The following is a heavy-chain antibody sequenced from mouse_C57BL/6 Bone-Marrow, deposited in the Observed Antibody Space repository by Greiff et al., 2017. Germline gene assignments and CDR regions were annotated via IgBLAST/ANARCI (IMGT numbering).Heavy chain of an antibody. Sequence: EVKLVESGGGLVKPGGSLKLSCAASGFTFSSYAMSWVRQTPEKRLEWVATISDGGSYTYYPDNVKGRFTISRDNAKNNLYLQMSHLKSEDTAMYYCARGDYYGSTYYAMDDWGQGASVTVSS. CDR3: ARGDYYGSTYYAMDD. D-gene: IGHD1-1*01. J-gene: IGHJ4*01. CDR1: GFTFSSYA. CDR2: ISDGGSYT. V-gene: IGHV5-4*03.